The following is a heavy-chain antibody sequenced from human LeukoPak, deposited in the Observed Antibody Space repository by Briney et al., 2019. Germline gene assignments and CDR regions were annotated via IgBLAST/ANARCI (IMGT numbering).Heavy chain of an antibody. J-gene: IGHJ6*04. CDR1: GYSISSGYY. D-gene: IGHD3-10*01. CDR2: IYHSGST. V-gene: IGHV4-38-2*02. Sequence: TSETLSLTCAVSGYSISSGYYWDWIRQPPGKGLEWIGSIYHSGSTYYNPSLKSRVTISIDTSKNEFSLRLSSVTAADTAVYYCARDYGSGSSYDYFYYALDVWGKGTTVTVSS. CDR3: ARDYGSGSSYDYFYYALDV.